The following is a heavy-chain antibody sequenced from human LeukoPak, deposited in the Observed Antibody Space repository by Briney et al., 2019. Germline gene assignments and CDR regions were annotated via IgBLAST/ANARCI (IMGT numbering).Heavy chain of an antibody. V-gene: IGHV3-53*01. CDR2: IYTGGNT. Sequence: GGSLRLSCAASGFTFSSYAMNWVRQAPGKGLEWVSVIYTGGNTYYTDSVKGRFTISRDNSKNTLYLQMNSLRAEDTAVYYCARGPTRDGYCSSTSCYFLDFWGQGTLVTVSS. CDR1: GFTFSSYA. CDR3: ARGPTRDGYCSSTSCYFLDF. D-gene: IGHD2-2*03. J-gene: IGHJ4*02.